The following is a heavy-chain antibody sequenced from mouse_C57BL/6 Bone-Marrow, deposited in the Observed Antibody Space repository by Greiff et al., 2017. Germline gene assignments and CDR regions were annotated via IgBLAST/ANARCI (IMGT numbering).Heavy chain of an antibody. Sequence: VKLVESGAELARPGASVKLSCKASGYTFTSYGISWVKQRTGQGLEWIGEIYPRSGNTYYNEKFKGKATLTAAKSSSTAYMELRSLTSEDSAVYFCARSGITPWFAYWGQGTLVTVSA. D-gene: IGHD1-1*01. CDR2: IYPRSGNT. V-gene: IGHV1-81*01. J-gene: IGHJ3*01. CDR1: GYTFTSYG. CDR3: ARSGITPWFAY.